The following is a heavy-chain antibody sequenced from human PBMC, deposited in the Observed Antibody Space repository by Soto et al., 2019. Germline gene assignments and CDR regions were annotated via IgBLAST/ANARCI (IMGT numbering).Heavy chain of an antibody. CDR1: GYTFTNYW. J-gene: IGHJ4*02. V-gene: IGHV5-51*01. CDR2: IYPGDSDT. CDR3: ARSGDGYNWPSDC. Sequence: PGESLKISCKGSGYTFTNYWIGWVRQMPGKGLEWMGIIYPGDSDTRYSPSFQGQVTISVDKSISAAYLQWSSLKASDTAMYYCARSGDGYNWPSDCWGQGTLVTVSS. D-gene: IGHD5-12*01.